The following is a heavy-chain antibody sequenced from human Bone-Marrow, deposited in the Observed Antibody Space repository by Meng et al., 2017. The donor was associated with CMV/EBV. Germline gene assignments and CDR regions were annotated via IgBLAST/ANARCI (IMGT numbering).Heavy chain of an antibody. D-gene: IGHD3-3*01. CDR2: ISSSSSTI. V-gene: IGHV3-48*04. J-gene: IGHJ6*02. CDR1: GFTFSSYG. CDR3: ARDSDSVRYYDFWSGYYGMDV. Sequence: GESLKISCAASGFTFSSYGMHWVRQAPGKGLEWVSYISSSSSTIYYADSVKGRFTISRDNAKNSLYLQMNSLRAEDTAVYYCARDSDSVRYYDFWSGYYGMDVWGQGTTVTVSS.